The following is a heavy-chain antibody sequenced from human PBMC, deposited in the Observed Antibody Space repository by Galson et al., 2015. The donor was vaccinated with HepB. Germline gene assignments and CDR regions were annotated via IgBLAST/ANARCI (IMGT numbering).Heavy chain of an antibody. Sequence: SVKVSCKASGYTFTSYDINWVRQATGQGLEWMGWMNPNSGNTGYAQKFQGRVTMTRNTSISTAYMELSSLRSEDTAVYYCARVPYYDFWSGYYTSGGDYWGQGTLVTVSS. V-gene: IGHV1-8*01. J-gene: IGHJ4*02. CDR3: ARVPYYDFWSGYYTSGGDY. CDR1: GYTFTSYD. D-gene: IGHD3-3*01. CDR2: MNPNSGNT.